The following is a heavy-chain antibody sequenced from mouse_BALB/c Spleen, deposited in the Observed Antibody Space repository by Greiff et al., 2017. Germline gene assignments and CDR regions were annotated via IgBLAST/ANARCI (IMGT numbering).Heavy chain of an antibody. J-gene: IGHJ4*01. D-gene: IGHD1-1*01. V-gene: IGHV1-69*01. CDR1: GYTFTDYW. Sequence: VQLQQPGAELVMPGASVKMSCKASGYTFTDYWMHWVKQRPGQGLEWIGAIDTSDSYTSYNQKFKGKATLTVDESSSTAYMQLSSLTSEDSAVYYCARYGPYAMDYWGQGTSVTVSS. CDR3: ARYGPYAMDY. CDR2: IDTSDSYT.